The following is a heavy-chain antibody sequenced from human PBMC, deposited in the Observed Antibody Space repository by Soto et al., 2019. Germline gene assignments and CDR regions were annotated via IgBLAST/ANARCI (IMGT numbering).Heavy chain of an antibody. V-gene: IGHV4-34*01. CDR2: INHSGST. Sequence: KASETLSLTCAVYGGSFSGYYWSWIRQPPGKGLEWIGEINHSGSTNYNPSLKSRVTISVDTSKNQFSLKLSSVTAADTAVYYCARALLRYFDWSPSSWFDPWGQGTLVTVSS. CDR3: ARALLRYFDWSPSSWFDP. CDR1: GGSFSGYY. D-gene: IGHD3-9*01. J-gene: IGHJ5*02.